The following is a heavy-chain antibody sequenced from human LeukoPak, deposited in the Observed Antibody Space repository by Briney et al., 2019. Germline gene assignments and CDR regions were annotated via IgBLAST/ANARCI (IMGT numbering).Heavy chain of an antibody. CDR3: ARMGQQLADY. CDR2: IHYRGSP. D-gene: IGHD6-13*01. J-gene: IGHJ4*02. V-gene: IGHV4-59*01. CDR1: DGSISGFY. Sequence: SETLSLTCTVSDGSISGFYWSWIRQPPGKGLEWIGYIHYRGSPSYNPALKSRVTISVDTSKSQFSLKLNSVTAADTAVYYCARMGQQLADYWGQGTLVTVST.